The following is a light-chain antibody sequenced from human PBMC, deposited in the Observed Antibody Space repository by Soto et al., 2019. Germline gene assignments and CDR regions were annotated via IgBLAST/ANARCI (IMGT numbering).Light chain of an antibody. J-gene: IGKJ1*01. V-gene: IGKV3-15*01. CDR2: GAS. CDR1: QSVSNN. CDR3: QHYNNWPPWT. Sequence: EIVMTQSPATLSVSPGERVTLSGRASQSVSNNLAWYQQKPGQAPRLLIYGASTRATGIPARFSGSGSGTEFTLTISSLQSEDFAVYYCQHYNNWPPWTFGQGTKVEIK.